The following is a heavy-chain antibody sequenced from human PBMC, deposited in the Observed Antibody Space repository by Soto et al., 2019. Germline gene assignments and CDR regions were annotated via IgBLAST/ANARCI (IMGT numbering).Heavy chain of an antibody. V-gene: IGHV4-31*03. D-gene: IGHD6-6*01. Sequence: QVQLQESGPGLVKPSQTLSLTCTVSGGSISSGGYYWSWIRQRPGKGLEWIGYIYYSGSTYYNPSLKSRVTISVDTSKNQFSLKLSSVTAADTAVYYCARLTKEAARPGYYFDYWGQGTLVTVSS. CDR2: IYYSGST. CDR3: ARLTKEAARPGYYFDY. CDR1: GGSISSGGYY. J-gene: IGHJ4*02.